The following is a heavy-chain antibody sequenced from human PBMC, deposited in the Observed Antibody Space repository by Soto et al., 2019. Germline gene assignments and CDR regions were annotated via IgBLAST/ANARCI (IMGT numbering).Heavy chain of an antibody. CDR1: GGSISSGGYY. CDR2: IYYSGST. V-gene: IGHV4-31*03. J-gene: IGHJ6*02. Sequence: SETLSRTCTVSGGSISSGGYYWSWIRQHPGKGLEWIGYIYYSGSTYYNPSLKSRVTISVDTSKNQFSLKLSSVTAADTAVYYCARGVGYYYGMDVWGQGTTVTVSS. D-gene: IGHD1-26*01. CDR3: ARGVGYYYGMDV.